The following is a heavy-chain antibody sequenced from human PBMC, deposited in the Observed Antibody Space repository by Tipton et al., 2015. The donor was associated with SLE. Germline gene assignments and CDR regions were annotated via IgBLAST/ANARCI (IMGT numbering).Heavy chain of an antibody. J-gene: IGHJ4*02. CDR1: GGSISSYY. Sequence: TLSLTCTVSGGSISSYYWSWIRQPPGKGLEWIGYIYYNGSTNYNPSLKSRVTISVDTSKNQFSLKLSSVTAADTAVYYCARDPRGSGSFDYWGQGTLVTVSS. V-gene: IGHV4-59*01. CDR3: ARDPRGSGSFDY. D-gene: IGHD3-22*01. CDR2: IYYNGST.